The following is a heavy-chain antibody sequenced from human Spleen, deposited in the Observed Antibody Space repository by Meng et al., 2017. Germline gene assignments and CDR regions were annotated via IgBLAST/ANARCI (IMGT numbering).Heavy chain of an antibody. CDR3: ATYVTEDFDF. CDR1: GCIFSKNT. V-gene: IGHV3-21*05. J-gene: IGHJ3*01. CDR2: INNNNDFI. D-gene: IGHD3-16*01. Sequence: GESLKISCAASGCIFSKNTVKWVRQAPGKGLECVSLINNNNDFIFSADSMKGRFTISRDNSRTTLYLQMNSLRTEDAAVYYCATYVTEDFDFWGQGTMVTVSS.